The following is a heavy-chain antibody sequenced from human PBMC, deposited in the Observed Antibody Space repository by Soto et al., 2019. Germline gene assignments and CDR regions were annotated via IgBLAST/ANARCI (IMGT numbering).Heavy chain of an antibody. Sequence: EVQLLESGGGFVQPGGSLRLSCAASGFTFSSYAMSWVRQAPGTGLELVSAISGSGCSTYYADSVKGRFTISRHNSKNTLYLQMNSLRAAATAVYSCAQVMSGDYAAFDIWGQGTMVTVSS. V-gene: IGHV3-23*01. CDR1: GFTFSSYA. J-gene: IGHJ3*02. CDR3: AQVMSGDYAAFDI. D-gene: IGHD4-17*01. CDR2: ISGSGCST.